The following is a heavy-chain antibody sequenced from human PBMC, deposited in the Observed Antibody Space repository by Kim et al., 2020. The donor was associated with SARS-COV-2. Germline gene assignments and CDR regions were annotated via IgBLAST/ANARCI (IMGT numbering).Heavy chain of an antibody. CDR3: ARELVVVVAASSTSGAFDI. D-gene: IGHD2-15*01. V-gene: IGHV3-66*01. CDR2: IYSGGST. Sequence: GGSLRLSCAASGFTVSSNYMSWVRQAPGKGLEWVSVIYSGGSTYYADSVKGRFTISRDNSKNTLYLQMNSLRAEDTAVYYCARELVVVVAASSTSGAFDIWGQGTMVPVSS. J-gene: IGHJ3*02. CDR1: GFTVSSNY.